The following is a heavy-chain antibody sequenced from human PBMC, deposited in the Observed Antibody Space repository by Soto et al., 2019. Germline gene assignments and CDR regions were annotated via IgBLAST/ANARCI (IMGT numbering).Heavy chain of an antibody. V-gene: IGHV3-30*18. CDR2: ISYDGSNK. D-gene: IGHD3-10*01. CDR1: GFTFSSYG. J-gene: IGHJ6*02. CDR3: AKDTPYYYGSGSYLMDV. Sequence: GGSLRLSCAASGFTFSSYGMHWVRQAPGKGLEWVAVISYDGSNKYYADSVKGRFTISRDNSKNTLYLQMNSLRAEDTAVYYCAKDTPYYYGSGSYLMDVWGQGTTVTVSS.